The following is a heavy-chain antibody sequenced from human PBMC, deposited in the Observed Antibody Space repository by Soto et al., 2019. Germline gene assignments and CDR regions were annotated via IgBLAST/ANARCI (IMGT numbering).Heavy chain of an antibody. CDR2: LNSDVSST. D-gene: IGHD3-16*01. J-gene: IGHJ3*02. CDR1: GFTFSSYW. V-gene: IGHV3-74*01. Sequence: EVQLVESGGGLVQPGGSLRLSCVASGFTFSSYWMHWVRQTPGKGLVWVSRLNSDVSSTSYADSVKGRFTISRDNAKNTLYLQINSLRAEGTAVYYCTSGVYFGGAFDIWGQGTMVTVSS. CDR3: TSGVYFGGAFDI.